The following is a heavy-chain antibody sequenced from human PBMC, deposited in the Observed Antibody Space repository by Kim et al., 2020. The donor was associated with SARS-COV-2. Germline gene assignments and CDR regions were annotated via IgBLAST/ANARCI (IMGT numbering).Heavy chain of an antibody. CDR3: TRVSGTTLAFWDAFD. V-gene: IGHV3-73*01. CDR2: IRSKANSYAT. Sequence: GGSLRRSCAASGFIFSGSAMHWVRQASGKGLEWVGRIRSKANSYATAYAASVKGRFTISRDDSKTTPYLQMNSLKTEDTAVYYCTRVSGTTLAFWDAFD. D-gene: IGHD1-1*01. CDR1: GFIFSGSA. J-gene: IGHJ3*02.